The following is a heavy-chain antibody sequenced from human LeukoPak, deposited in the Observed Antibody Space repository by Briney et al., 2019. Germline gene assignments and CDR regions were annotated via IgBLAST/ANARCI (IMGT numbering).Heavy chain of an antibody. CDR2: IIPIFGTA. CDR3: ARALPVAGRSPFDH. J-gene: IGHJ4*02. V-gene: IGHV1-69*13. D-gene: IGHD6-19*01. CDR1: GGTFSSYA. Sequence: ASGKVSCKASGGTFSSYAISWVRQAPGQGREWMGGIIPIFGTANYAQKFQGRVTITADESTSTAYMQLSSLRSEDTAVYYCARALPVAGRSPFDHWGQGPLVSVSS.